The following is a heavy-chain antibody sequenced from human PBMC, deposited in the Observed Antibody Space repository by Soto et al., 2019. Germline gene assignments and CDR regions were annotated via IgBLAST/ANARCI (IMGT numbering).Heavy chain of an antibody. CDR1: GGTFSSYA. D-gene: IGHD5-18*01. CDR3: ARDVGYSYGSRALFYY. V-gene: IGHV1-69*13. J-gene: IGHJ4*02. Sequence: SVKVSCKASGGTFSSYAISWVRQAPGQGLEWMGGIIPIFGTANYAQKFQGRVTITADESTSTAYMELSSLRSEDTAVYYCARDVGYSYGSRALFYYWGQGALVTVSS. CDR2: IIPIFGTA.